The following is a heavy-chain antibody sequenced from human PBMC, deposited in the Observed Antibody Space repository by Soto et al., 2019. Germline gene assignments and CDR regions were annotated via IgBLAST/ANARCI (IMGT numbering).Heavy chain of an antibody. CDR3: AKTDYSNYGTDIDY. CDR2: ISGSGGST. J-gene: IGHJ4*02. Sequence: GGSLRLSCAASGFTFSSYAMSWVRQAPGKGLEWVSAISGSGGSTYYADSVKGRFTISRDNSKNTLYLQMNSLRAEDTAVYYCAKTDYSNYGTDIDYWGQGTLVTVSS. D-gene: IGHD4-4*01. V-gene: IGHV3-23*01. CDR1: GFTFSSYA.